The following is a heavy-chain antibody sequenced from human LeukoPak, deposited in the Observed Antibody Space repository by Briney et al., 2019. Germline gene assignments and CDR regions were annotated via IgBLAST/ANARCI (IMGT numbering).Heavy chain of an antibody. Sequence: PSETLSLTCAVSGYSISSGYYWGWIRQPPRKGLEWIGSIYHNGNTYYNPSLKSRVTISVDTSKNEFSLKLNSVTAADTAVYYCARLRDYYYNYMDVWGKGTTVTISS. V-gene: IGHV4-38-2*01. J-gene: IGHJ6*03. CDR3: ARLRDYYYNYMDV. CDR1: GYSISSGYY. CDR2: IYHNGNT.